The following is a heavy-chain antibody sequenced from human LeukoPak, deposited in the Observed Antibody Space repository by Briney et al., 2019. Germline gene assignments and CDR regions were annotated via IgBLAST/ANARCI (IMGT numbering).Heavy chain of an antibody. CDR2: IYPGDSDT. D-gene: IGHD2-2*01. Sequence: GESLQISCQGSGYSFTSYWIGWVRQMPGKGLEWMGSIYPGDSDTRYSPSFQGQVTISADKSISTAYLQWSSLKASDTAMCYCARRGYCSSTSCSYQTFDIWGQGTMVTVSS. V-gene: IGHV5-51*01. J-gene: IGHJ3*02. CDR3: ARRGYCSSTSCSYQTFDI. CDR1: GYSFTSYW.